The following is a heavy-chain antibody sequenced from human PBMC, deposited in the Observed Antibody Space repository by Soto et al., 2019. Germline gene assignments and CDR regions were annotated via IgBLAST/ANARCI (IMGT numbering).Heavy chain of an antibody. V-gene: IGHV1-2*04. J-gene: IGHJ6*02. CDR1: GYSFTDYH. CDR2: INPKGGGT. D-gene: IGHD2-8*01. Sequence: ASVKVSCKASGYSFTDYHIHWVRQAPGQGLEWLGRINPKGGGTSTAQKFQGWVTMATDTSISTASMELTRLTSDDTAIYYCARGDSTDCSNGVCSFFYNHDMDVWGQGTTVTVSS. CDR3: ARGDSTDCSNGVCSFFYNHDMDV.